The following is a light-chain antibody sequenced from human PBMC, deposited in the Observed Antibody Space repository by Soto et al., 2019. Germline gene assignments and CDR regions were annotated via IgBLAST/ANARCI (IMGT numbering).Light chain of an antibody. CDR3: SSYASGTTRL. J-gene: IGLJ2*01. Sequence: QSALTQPASVSGSPGQSITISCAGTSSDVGGYNFVSWYQQHPGKAPKLIIYDVTNRPSGVSDRFSGSKSGSTASLTISGLQAEDEADYYCSSYASGTTRLFGGGTKLTVL. CDR2: DVT. CDR1: SSDVGGYNF. V-gene: IGLV2-14*01.